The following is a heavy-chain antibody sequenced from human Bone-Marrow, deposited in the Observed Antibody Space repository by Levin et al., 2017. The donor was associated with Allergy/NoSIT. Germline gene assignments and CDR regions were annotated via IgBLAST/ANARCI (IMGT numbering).Heavy chain of an antibody. CDR3: VRNLVN. V-gene: IGHV4-34*01. J-gene: IGHJ4*02. CDR2: VHPSGDT. Sequence: GSLRLSCAVYGGSLNGNHWTWIRQPPGKGLEWIGEVHPSGDTNYNPSLKSRITISVDTSNNQFSLKLNSLTAADTSVYYCVRNLVNWGQGTLVTVSS. D-gene: IGHD1-14*01. CDR1: GGSLNGNH.